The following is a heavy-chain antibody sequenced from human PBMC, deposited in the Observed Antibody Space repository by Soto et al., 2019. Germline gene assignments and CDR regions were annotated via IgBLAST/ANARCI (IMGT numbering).Heavy chain of an antibody. Sequence: GASVKVSCKASGYTFTSYYMHWVRQAPGQGLEWMGIINPSGGSTSYAQKFQGRVTMTRDTSTSTVYMELSSLRSEDTAVYYCARAIAATGTTGGWFDPWGQGTLVTAPQ. CDR1: GYTFTSYY. J-gene: IGHJ5*02. D-gene: IGHD6-13*01. V-gene: IGHV1-46*01. CDR2: INPSGGST. CDR3: ARAIAATGTTGGWFDP.